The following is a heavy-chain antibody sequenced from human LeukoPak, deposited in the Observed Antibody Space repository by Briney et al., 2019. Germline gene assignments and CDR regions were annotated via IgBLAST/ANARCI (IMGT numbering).Heavy chain of an antibody. CDR3: ARDTGYSGWADAFDI. CDR2: IYSGGST. V-gene: IGHV3-53*01. CDR1: GFTVSSNY. Sequence: GGSLRLSCAASGFTVSSNYMSWVRQAPGKGLEWVSVIYSGGSTYYADSVKGRFTISRDNPKNTLYLRMNSLRAEDTAVYYCARDTGYSGWADAFDIWGQGTMVTVSS. D-gene: IGHD5-12*01. J-gene: IGHJ3*02.